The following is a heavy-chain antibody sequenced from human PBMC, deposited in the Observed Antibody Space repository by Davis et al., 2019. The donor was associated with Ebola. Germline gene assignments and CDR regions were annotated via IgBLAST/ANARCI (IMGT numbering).Heavy chain of an antibody. D-gene: IGHD2-15*01. V-gene: IGHV3-48*03. Sequence: GESPKISCAASGFTFNNYAMTWVRQAPGKGLELLSYISGSGTNTNYADSVKGRFTISRDNAKKSLYLQMNSLRAEDTAIYYCASLLIAATRSPKGMDVWGQGTTVTVSS. CDR3: ASLLIAATRSPKGMDV. J-gene: IGHJ6*02. CDR2: ISGSGTNT. CDR1: GFTFNNYA.